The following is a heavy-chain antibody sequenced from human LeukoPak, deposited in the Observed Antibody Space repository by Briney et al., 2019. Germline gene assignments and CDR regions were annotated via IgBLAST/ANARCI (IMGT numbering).Heavy chain of an antibody. D-gene: IGHD2-21*02. CDR3: AKWGFLVTAIDY. Sequence: GGSLRLSCAASGFTFSSYAMSWVRQAPGKGLGWVSAISGSGGSTYYADSVKSRFTISRDNSKNTLYLQMNSLRAEDTAVYYCAKWGFLVTAIDYWGQGTLVTVSS. CDR2: ISGSGGST. V-gene: IGHV3-23*01. J-gene: IGHJ4*02. CDR1: GFTFSSYA.